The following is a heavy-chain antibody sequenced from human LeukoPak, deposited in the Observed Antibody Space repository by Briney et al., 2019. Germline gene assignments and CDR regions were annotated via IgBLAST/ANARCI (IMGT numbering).Heavy chain of an antibody. CDR1: GYTFTSYY. CDR3: AAANYYYYYYMDV. CDR2: IIPIFGTA. J-gene: IGHJ6*03. Sequence: GASVKVSCKASGYTFTSYYMHWVRQAPGQGLEWMGRIIPIFGTANYAQKFQGRVTITTDESTSTAYMELSSLRSEDTAVYYCAAANYYYYYYMDVWGKGTTVTVSS. V-gene: IGHV1-69*05. D-gene: IGHD6-25*01.